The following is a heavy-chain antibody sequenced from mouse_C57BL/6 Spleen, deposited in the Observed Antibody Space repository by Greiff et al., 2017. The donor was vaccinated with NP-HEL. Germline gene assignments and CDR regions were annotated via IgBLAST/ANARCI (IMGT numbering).Heavy chain of an antibody. CDR3: ARIDYGNFYWYFDV. CDR2: IDPSDSYT. V-gene: IGHV1-50*01. CDR1: GYTFTSYW. Sequence: QVQLQQPGAELVKPGASVKLSCKASGYTFTSYWMQWVKQRPGQGLEWIGEIDPSDSYTNYNQKFKGKATLTVDTSSSTAYMQLSSLTSEDSAVYYWARIDYGNFYWYFDVWGTGTTVTVSS. J-gene: IGHJ1*03. D-gene: IGHD2-1*01.